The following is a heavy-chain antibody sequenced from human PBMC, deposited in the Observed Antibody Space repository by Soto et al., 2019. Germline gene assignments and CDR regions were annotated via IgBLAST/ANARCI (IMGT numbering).Heavy chain of an antibody. CDR2: IYPGDSDT. Sequence: PGESLKISCKGSGYSFTSYWIGWVRQMPGKGLEWMGVIYPGDSDTRYSPSFQGQVTISADKSISTAYLQWSSLKASDTAMYFCSIANYDILTGYYYPYDYWGQGTLVTVSS. CDR1: GYSFTSYW. D-gene: IGHD3-9*01. CDR3: SIANYDILTGYYYPYDY. V-gene: IGHV5-51*01. J-gene: IGHJ4*02.